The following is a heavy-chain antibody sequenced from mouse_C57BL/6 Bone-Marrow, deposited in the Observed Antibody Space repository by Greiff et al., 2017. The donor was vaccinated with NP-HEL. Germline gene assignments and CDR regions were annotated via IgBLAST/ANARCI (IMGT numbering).Heavy chain of an antibody. CDR3: TRVTTVVAPV. J-gene: IGHJ1*03. CDR2: IDPETGGT. V-gene: IGHV1-15*01. CDR1: GYTFTDYE. D-gene: IGHD1-1*01. Sequence: VQVVESGAELVRPGASVTLSCKASGYTFTDYEMHWVKQTPVHGLEWIGAIDPETGGTAYNQKFKGKAILTADKSSSTAYMELRSLTSEDSAVYYCTRVTTVVAPVWGTGTTVTVSS.